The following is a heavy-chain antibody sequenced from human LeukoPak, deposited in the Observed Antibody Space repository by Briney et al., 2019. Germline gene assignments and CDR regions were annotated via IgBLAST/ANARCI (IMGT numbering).Heavy chain of an antibody. CDR2: IYYSGST. Sequence: SETLSLTCTVSGGSISNYYWTWIRQPPGKGLEWIGYIYYSGSTNYNPSLKSRVTISGDTSKNQFSLKLSSVTAADTAVYYCARALGTAGGFDYWGQGTLVTVSS. D-gene: IGHD6-13*01. CDR3: ARALGTAGGFDY. CDR1: GGSISNYY. V-gene: IGHV4-59*01. J-gene: IGHJ4*02.